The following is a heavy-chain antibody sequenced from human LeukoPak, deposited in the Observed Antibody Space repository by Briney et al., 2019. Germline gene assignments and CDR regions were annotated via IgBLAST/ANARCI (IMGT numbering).Heavy chain of an antibody. D-gene: IGHD3-22*01. J-gene: IGHJ4*02. V-gene: IGHV3-30-3*01. Sequence: GGSLRLSCAASGFPFSRYAVHWVRQAPGKGLEWVAPRSHDGGIEDYADSVKGRFTISRDNSRNTLYLQMNSLKPEDTAVYYCASSNEFYYDTSTYVDYWGQGTLVTVSS. CDR2: RSHDGGIE. CDR1: GFPFSRYA. CDR3: ASSNEFYYDTSTYVDY.